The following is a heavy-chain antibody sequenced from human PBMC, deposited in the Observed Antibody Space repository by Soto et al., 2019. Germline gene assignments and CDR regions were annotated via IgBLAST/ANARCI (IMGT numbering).Heavy chain of an antibody. V-gene: IGHV3-48*03. CDR3: AREGLYSNAFDI. Sequence: GGSLRLSCAASGFTFSSYEMNWVRQAPGKGLEWVSYISSSGSTIYYADSVKGRFTISRDNAKNSLYLQMNSLRAEDTAVYYCAREGLYSNAFDIWGQGTMVTV. CDR1: GFTFSSYE. J-gene: IGHJ3*02. CDR2: ISSSGSTI. D-gene: IGHD2-21*01.